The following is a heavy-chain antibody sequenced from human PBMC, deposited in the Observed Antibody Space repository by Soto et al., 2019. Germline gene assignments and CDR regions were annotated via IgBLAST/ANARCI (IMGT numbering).Heavy chain of an antibody. Sequence: EVQLVESGGNLIQPGGSLRLSCAASGFTFSSYWMHWVRQAPGKGLVWVSRINSDGSSTSYVDSVKGRFTISRDNAKNTLYLQMNSLSVEDTAVYYCARRGQEGPGRAHWSQGTLVTVSS. J-gene: IGHJ4*02. CDR3: ARRGQEGPGRAH. CDR2: INSDGSST. V-gene: IGHV3-74*01. CDR1: GFTFSSYW.